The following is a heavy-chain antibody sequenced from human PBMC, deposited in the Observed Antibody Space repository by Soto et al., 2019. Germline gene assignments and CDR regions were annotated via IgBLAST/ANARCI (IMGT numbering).Heavy chain of an antibody. V-gene: IGHV4-39*01. CDR1: GDSITSDNFY. Sequence: SETLSLTCTVSGDSITSDNFYWGWIRQPPGKGLEWIGTLYHTGSTYKNPSFRGRATISVDTSKTQFSLKLTSVIAADTAVYWCVRVVRNGLPAIAGWFDPWGQGIPGTVSS. D-gene: IGHD2-2*01. CDR2: LYHTGST. CDR3: VRVVRNGLPAIAGWFDP. J-gene: IGHJ5*02.